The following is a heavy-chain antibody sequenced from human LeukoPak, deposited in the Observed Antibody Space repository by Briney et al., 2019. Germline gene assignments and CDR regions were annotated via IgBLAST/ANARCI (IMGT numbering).Heavy chain of an antibody. D-gene: IGHD1-26*01. J-gene: IGHJ5*02. CDR3: ARDGDSGSYR. Sequence: GGSLRLSCAASGFTFSSYSMNWVRQAPGKGLEWVSYISSSSTIYYADSVKGRFTISRDNAKNSLYLQMNSLRAEDTAVYYCARDGDSGSYRWGQGTLVTVSS. CDR2: ISSSSTI. CDR1: GFTFSSYS. V-gene: IGHV3-48*01.